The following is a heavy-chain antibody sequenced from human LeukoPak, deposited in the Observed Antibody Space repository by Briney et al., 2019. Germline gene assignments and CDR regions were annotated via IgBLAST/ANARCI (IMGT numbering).Heavy chain of an antibody. CDR1: GGSISSYY. Sequence: SETLSLTCSVSGGSISSYYWSWIRQPPGKGLEWIGEVSHSGGTNYNPSLRSRLTLSVDTSKHQFSLQLTSVTAADSGIYYCARDGYSIGRAFDPWGQGTLVTVSS. CDR2: VSHSGGT. V-gene: IGHV4-59*12. CDR3: ARDGYSIGRAFDP. J-gene: IGHJ5*02. D-gene: IGHD5-18*01.